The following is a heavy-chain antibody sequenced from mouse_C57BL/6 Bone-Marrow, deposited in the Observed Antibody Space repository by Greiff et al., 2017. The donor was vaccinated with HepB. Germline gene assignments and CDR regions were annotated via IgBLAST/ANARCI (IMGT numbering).Heavy chain of an antibody. V-gene: IGHV1-69*01. CDR2: IDPSDSYT. Sequence: QVQLQQPGAELVMPGASVKLSCKASGYTFTSYWMHWVKQRPGQGLEWIGEIDPSDSYTNYNQKFKGKSTLTVDKSSNTAYMQLSSLTSEDSAVYYCARAHYYYGSSRWYFDVWGTGTTVTVSS. CDR1: GYTFTSYW. D-gene: IGHD1-1*01. CDR3: ARAHYYYGSSRWYFDV. J-gene: IGHJ1*03.